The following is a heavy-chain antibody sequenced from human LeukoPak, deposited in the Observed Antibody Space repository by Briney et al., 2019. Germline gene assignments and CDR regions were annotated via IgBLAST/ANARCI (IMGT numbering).Heavy chain of an antibody. CDR2: ISGSGGST. CDR3: ARDRSGSYGDGCFDY. J-gene: IGHJ4*02. Sequence: GGSLRLSCAASGFTFSSYAMSWVRQAPGKGLEWVSAISGSGGSTYYADSVKGRFTISRDNSKNTLYLQMNSLRAEDTAVYYCARDRSGSYGDGCFDYWGQGTLVTVSS. V-gene: IGHV3-23*01. CDR1: GFTFSSYA. D-gene: IGHD1-26*01.